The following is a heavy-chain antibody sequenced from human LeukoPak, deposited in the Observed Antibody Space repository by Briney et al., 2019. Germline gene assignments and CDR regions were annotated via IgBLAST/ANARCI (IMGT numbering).Heavy chain of an antibody. CDR1: GGSISSSSYY. Sequence: PSETLSLTCTVSGGSISSSSYYWGWIRQPPGKGLEWIGEINHSGSTNYNPSLKSRVTISVDTSKNQFSLKLSSVTAADTAVYYCARLTRYYYGSGMGDYWGQGTLVTVSS. CDR3: ARLTRYYYGSGMGDY. V-gene: IGHV4-39*07. D-gene: IGHD3-10*01. CDR2: INHSGST. J-gene: IGHJ4*02.